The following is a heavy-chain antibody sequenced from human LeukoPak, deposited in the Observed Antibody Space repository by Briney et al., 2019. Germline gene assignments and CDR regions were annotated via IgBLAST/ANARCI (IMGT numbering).Heavy chain of an antibody. J-gene: IGHJ4*02. V-gene: IGHV3-30*18. CDR1: RFTFSSYG. Sequence: GGSLRLSCAASRFTFSSYGMHWVRQAPGKGLEWVAVISYDGSNKYYADSVKGRFTISRDNSKNTLYLQMNSLRAEDTAVYYCAKDRFVKYGSGSYYDYWGQGTLVTVSS. CDR3: AKDRFVKYGSGSYYDY. CDR2: ISYDGSNK. D-gene: IGHD3-10*01.